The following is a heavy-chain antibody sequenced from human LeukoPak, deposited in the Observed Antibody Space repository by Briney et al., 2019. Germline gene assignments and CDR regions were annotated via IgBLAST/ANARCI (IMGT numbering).Heavy chain of an antibody. V-gene: IGHV3-11*01. CDR2: INGSDTTT. CDR1: GFSFSDSY. D-gene: IGHD2/OR15-2a*01. Sequence: GGSLRLSCAASGFSFSDSYMSWIRQAPGRGLEWLSYINGSDTTTFYADSVKGRFTVSRDNAKNSLYLQMNSLRAEDTAVYYCARRGNMSSHAFDIRGQGTVVTVSS. J-gene: IGHJ3*02. CDR3: ARRGNMSSHAFDI.